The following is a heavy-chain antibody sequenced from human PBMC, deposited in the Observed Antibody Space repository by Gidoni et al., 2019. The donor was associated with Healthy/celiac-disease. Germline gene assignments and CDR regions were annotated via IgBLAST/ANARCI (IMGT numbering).Heavy chain of an antibody. V-gene: IGHV3-23*01. D-gene: IGHD6-19*01. CDR2: ISGSGGST. Sequence: YGAASGFTFSSYAMSWVRQAPGTGLEWVSAISGSGGSTYYADSVKGRFTISRDNSKNTLYLQMNSLRAEDTAVYYCAKGLVELYYYYYGMDVWGQGTTVTVSS. CDR3: AKGLVELYYYYYGMDV. J-gene: IGHJ6*02. CDR1: GFTFSSYA.